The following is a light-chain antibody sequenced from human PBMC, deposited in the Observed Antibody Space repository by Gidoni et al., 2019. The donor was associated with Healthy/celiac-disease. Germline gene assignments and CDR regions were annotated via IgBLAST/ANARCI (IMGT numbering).Light chain of an antibody. CDR2: DTS. CDR1: PGAVTSGHY. CDR3: LLSYSGTRV. V-gene: IGLV7-46*01. Sequence: QAVVTQEPSLTVSPGGTVTLPCGSSPGAVTSGHYAYWFQQKPGQAPRTLIYDTSNKHSWTPARFSGSLLGGKAALTLSGAQPEDEAEYFCLLSYSGTRVFGGGTKLTVL. J-gene: IGLJ3*02.